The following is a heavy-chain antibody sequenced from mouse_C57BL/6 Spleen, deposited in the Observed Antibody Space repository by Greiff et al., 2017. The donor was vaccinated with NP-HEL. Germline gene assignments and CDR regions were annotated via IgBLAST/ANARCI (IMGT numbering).Heavy chain of an antibody. CDR1: GYAFSSSW. J-gene: IGHJ1*03. V-gene: IGHV1-82*01. CDR3: ARRGSSYGYFDV. Sequence: QVQLKQSGPELVKPGASEKISCKASGYAFSSSWMNWVKQRPGKGLEWIGRIYPGDGDTNYNGKFKGKATLTADKSSSTAYMQLSSLTSEDSAVYFCARRGSSYGYFDVWGTGTTVTVSS. D-gene: IGHD1-1*01. CDR2: IYPGDGDT.